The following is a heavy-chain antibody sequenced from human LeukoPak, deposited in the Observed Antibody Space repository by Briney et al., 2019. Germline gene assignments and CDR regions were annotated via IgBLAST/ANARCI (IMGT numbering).Heavy chain of an antibody. Sequence: SETLSLTCTVSGGSISSGSFYWSWMRQPAGKGLEWIGRIYTSGSTNYNPSLKSRVTISVDTSKNQFSLKLSSVTAADTAVYYCARDGPRSSYDYWGQGTLVTVSS. CDR2: IYTSGST. V-gene: IGHV4-61*02. D-gene: IGHD6-6*01. J-gene: IGHJ4*02. CDR1: GGSISSGSFY. CDR3: ARDGPRSSYDY.